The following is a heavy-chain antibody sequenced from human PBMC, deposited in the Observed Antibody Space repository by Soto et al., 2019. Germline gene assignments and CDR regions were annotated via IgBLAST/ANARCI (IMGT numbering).Heavy chain of an antibody. J-gene: IGHJ4*02. Sequence: VQLVESGGCVVQPGRSLRLLCEASGFSFSRYGMHWVRQAPGMGLEWVAVISWDGLAQYYADSVKGRFTISRDNSQCTLYLQMNSLRTEDTAIYYCAKETIQVGGPNYFDYWGQGALVTVSS. CDR2: ISWDGLAQ. D-gene: IGHD1-1*01. CDR3: AKETIQVGGPNYFDY. V-gene: IGHV3-30*18. CDR1: GFSFSRYG.